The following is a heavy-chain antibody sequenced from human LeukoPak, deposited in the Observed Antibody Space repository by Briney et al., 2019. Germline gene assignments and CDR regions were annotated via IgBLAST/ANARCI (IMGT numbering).Heavy chain of an antibody. CDR1: GFTFSNYA. D-gene: IGHD1-26*01. Sequence: GGSLRLSCAASGFTFSNYAMTWVRQAPGKGLEWASSITGGGGSTYADSVKGRFTISRDNSQNTLYLQMNSLRAEDTAVYYCARGKVGTYVAFDIWGQGTMVTVSS. J-gene: IGHJ3*02. CDR2: ITGGGGST. CDR3: ARGKVGTYVAFDI. V-gene: IGHV3-23*01.